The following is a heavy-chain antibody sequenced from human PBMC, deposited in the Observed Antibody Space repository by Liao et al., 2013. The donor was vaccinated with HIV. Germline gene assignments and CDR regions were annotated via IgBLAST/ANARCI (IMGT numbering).Heavy chain of an antibody. D-gene: IGHD6-19*01. Sequence: QVQLQQWGAGLLKPSETLSLTCAVYGGSFSGYYWSWIRQPPGKGLEWIGEINHGGSANYIPSLKSRVTISVDTSKNQFSLKLSSVTAADTAVYYCARVTAVAGNPDYWGQGTLVTVSS. V-gene: IGHV4-34*01. CDR1: GGSFSGYY. J-gene: IGHJ4*02. CDR2: INHGGSA. CDR3: ARVTAVAGNPDY.